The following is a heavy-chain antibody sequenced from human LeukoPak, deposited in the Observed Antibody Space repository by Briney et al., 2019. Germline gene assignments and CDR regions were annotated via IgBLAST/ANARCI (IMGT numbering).Heavy chain of an antibody. Sequence: ASVKVSCKASGYTFTGYYMHWVRQAPGQGLEWMGWINPNSGGTNYAQKFQGRVTMTRDTSISTAYMELSRLRSDDTAVYYCARARPGYSYGRIFDYWGQGTLVTVSS. V-gene: IGHV1-2*02. CDR3: ARARPGYSYGRIFDY. CDR1: GYTFTGYY. D-gene: IGHD5-18*01. CDR2: INPNSGGT. J-gene: IGHJ4*02.